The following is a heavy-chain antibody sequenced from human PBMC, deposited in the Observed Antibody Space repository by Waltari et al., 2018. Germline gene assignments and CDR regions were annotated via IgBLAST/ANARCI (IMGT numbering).Heavy chain of an antibody. J-gene: IGHJ3*02. CDR3: ARGNYYDSSGYRDAFDI. Sequence: QVQLQESGPGLVKPSQTLSLTCTVSGGSISSGGYYWSWIRQHPGKGLEWIGYIYYSGSTYYNPSLKSRVTISVDTSKNQFSLKLSSVTAADTAVYYCARGNYYDSSGYRDAFDIWGQGTMVTVSS. V-gene: IGHV4-31*03. CDR1: GGSISSGGYY. CDR2: IYYSGST. D-gene: IGHD3-22*01.